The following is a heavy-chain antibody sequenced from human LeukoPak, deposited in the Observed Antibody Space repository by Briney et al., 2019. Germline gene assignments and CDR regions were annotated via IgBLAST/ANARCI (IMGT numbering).Heavy chain of an antibody. Sequence: SETLSLTCAVYGGSFSVYYGIWIRQPPGKPGEGIGEINHSGSTNYNPSLKSRVTISVDTSKNQFSLKLSSVTAADTAVYYCARVPGSGAYYFDYWGQGTLVTVSS. CDR1: GGSFSVYY. D-gene: IGHD3-10*01. J-gene: IGHJ4*02. CDR2: INHSGST. V-gene: IGHV4-34*01. CDR3: ARVPGSGAYYFDY.